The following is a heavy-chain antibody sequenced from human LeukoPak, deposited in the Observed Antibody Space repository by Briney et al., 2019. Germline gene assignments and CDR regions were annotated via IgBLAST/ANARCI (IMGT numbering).Heavy chain of an antibody. Sequence: GGSLRLSCAASGFTFSSYAMHWVRQAPGKGLEGVAVISYDGSNKYYADSVKGRFTISRDNSKDTLDVQMNSLKPEDTAVYYCVRDPVENYFYYMGVWGKGTTVTISS. CDR2: ISYDGSNK. J-gene: IGHJ6*03. CDR3: VRDPVENYFYYMGV. D-gene: IGHD3-3*01. V-gene: IGHV3-30*04. CDR1: GFTFSSYA.